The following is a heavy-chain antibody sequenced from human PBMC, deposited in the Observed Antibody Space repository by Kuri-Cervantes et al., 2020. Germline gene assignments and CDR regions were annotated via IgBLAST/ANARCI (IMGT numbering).Heavy chain of an antibody. D-gene: IGHD6-13*01. Sequence: GESLKISCVASGFTFSSYWMNWVRQAPGKGLEWVSAISGSGGSTYYADSVKGRFTISRDNSKNTLYLQMNSLRAEDTAVYYCAKPLSIAAAGGWYFDLWGRGTLVTVSS. V-gene: IGHV3-23*01. J-gene: IGHJ2*01. CDR2: ISGSGGST. CDR3: AKPLSIAAAGGWYFDL. CDR1: GFTFSSYW.